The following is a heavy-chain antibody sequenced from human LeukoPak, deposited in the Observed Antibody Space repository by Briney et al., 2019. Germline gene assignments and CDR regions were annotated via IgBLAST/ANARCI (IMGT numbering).Heavy chain of an antibody. Sequence: GGSLRLSCAASGFTFSSYGMHWVRQAPGKGLEWVAVIWYDGSNKYYADSVKGRFTISRDNSKNTLYLQMNSLRAEDTAVYYCAKSHGYSYGWTFDYWSQGTLVTVSS. D-gene: IGHD5-18*01. J-gene: IGHJ4*02. V-gene: IGHV3-33*06. CDR2: IWYDGSNK. CDR1: GFTFSSYG. CDR3: AKSHGYSYGWTFDY.